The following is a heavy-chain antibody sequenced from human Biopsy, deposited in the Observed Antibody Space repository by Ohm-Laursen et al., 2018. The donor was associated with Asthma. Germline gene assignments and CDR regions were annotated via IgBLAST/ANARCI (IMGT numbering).Heavy chain of an antibody. Sequence: SLRLSCTASGLTVSRDHMFWVRQAPGKGLEWVSVIYSGGTSHNADSVRGRFTISRDFSKNTLHLQMHSLRVEDTAVYYCARGDSCGWSHYYFDYWGQGTLVTVSS. J-gene: IGHJ4*02. D-gene: IGHD6-19*01. CDR1: GLTVSRDH. CDR2: IYSGGTS. V-gene: IGHV3-53*01. CDR3: ARGDSCGWSHYYFDY.